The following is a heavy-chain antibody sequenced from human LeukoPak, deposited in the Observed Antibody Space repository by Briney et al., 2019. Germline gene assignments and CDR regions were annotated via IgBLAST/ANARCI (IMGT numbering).Heavy chain of an antibody. V-gene: IGHV1-18*04. CDR2: ISAYNGNT. CDR1: GYTFTGYY. D-gene: IGHD4-17*01. CDR3: ARDLGGDPSHWFDP. Sequence: ASVKVSCKASGYTFTGYYMHWVRQAPGQGLEWMGWISAYNGNTNYAQKLQGRVTMTTDTSTSTAYMELRSLRSDDTAVYYCARDLGGDPSHWFDPWGQGTLVTVSS. J-gene: IGHJ5*02.